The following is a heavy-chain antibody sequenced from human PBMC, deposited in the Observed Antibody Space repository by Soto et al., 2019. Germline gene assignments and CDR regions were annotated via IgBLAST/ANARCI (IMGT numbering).Heavy chain of an antibody. Sequence: VEMVQSGAEVKKPGASVRVSCKASGYTFTDYFIHWVRQAPGQGLEWMGWINPNSGGTNYAQKFQGSVTMTRDPSITTVYLDLSRLRSDDTATYYCARDTKIPANAIHDGRWCQGTLVTVSS. CDR3: ARDTKIPANAIHDGR. J-gene: IGHJ4*02. V-gene: IGHV1-2*02. CDR1: GYTFTDYF. D-gene: IGHD2-2*01. CDR2: INPNSGGT.